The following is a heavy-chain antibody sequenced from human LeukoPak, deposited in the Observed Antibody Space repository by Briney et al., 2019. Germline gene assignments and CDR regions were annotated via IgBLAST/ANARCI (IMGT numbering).Heavy chain of an antibody. CDR1: GFTFSSYS. V-gene: IGHV3-48*04. CDR2: ISSSSSTI. CDR3: ARGEYDFWSGYLYYYYYYMDV. D-gene: IGHD3-3*01. J-gene: IGHJ6*03. Sequence: GGSLRLSCAASGFTFSSYSMNWVHQAPGKGLEWVSYISSSSSTIYYADSVKGRFTISRDNAKNSLYLQMNSLRAEDTAVYYCARGEYDFWSGYLYYYYYYMDVWGKGTTVTVSS.